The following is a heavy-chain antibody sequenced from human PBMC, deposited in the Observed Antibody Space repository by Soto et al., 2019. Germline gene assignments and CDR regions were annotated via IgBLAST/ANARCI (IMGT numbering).Heavy chain of an antibody. CDR3: VRVGTIAAAGNFDY. D-gene: IGHD6-13*01. CDR1: GDSVSSNSAA. J-gene: IGHJ4*02. V-gene: IGHV6-1*01. Sequence: PSQTLSLTCAISGDSVSSNSAAWNWIRQSPSRGLEWLGRTYYRSKWYNDYAVSVKSRITVNPDTSKNQFSLQLNSVTPEDTAVYYCVRVGTIAAAGNFDYWGQGTLVTAPQ. CDR2: TYYRSKWYN.